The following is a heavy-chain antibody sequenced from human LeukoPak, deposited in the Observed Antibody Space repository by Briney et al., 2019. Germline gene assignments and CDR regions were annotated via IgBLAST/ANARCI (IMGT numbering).Heavy chain of an antibody. D-gene: IGHD2-15*01. V-gene: IGHV4-39*07. Sequence: PSETLSLTCTVSGGSISSSSYYWGWIRQPPGKGLEWIGSIYYSGSTYYNPSLKSRVTISVDTSKNQFSLKLSSVTAADTAVYYCAREVSRSGGSPGWFDPWGQGTLVTVSS. CDR3: AREVSRSGGSPGWFDP. J-gene: IGHJ5*02. CDR1: GGSISSSSYY. CDR2: IYYSGST.